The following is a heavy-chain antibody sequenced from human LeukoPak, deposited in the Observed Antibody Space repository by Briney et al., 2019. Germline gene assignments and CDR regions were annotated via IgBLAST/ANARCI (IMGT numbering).Heavy chain of an antibody. CDR3: ARNPRVRPAAPFQH. Sequence: GASVKVSCKAAGYTLTNYAISWVRQAPGQGLEWMGGIIPIFGTANYAQKFQGRVTITADESTSTAYMELSSLRSEDTAVYYCARNPRVRPAAPFQHWGQGTLVTVSS. V-gene: IGHV1-69*13. D-gene: IGHD2-2*01. CDR1: GYTLTNYA. CDR2: IIPIFGTA. J-gene: IGHJ1*01.